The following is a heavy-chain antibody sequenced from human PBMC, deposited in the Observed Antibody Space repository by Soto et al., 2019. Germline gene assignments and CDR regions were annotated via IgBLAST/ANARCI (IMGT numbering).Heavy chain of an antibody. CDR3: AKGLRITIFGVVNPYNWFDP. V-gene: IGHV3-9*01. J-gene: IGHJ5*02. CDR2: ISWNSGSI. D-gene: IGHD3-3*01. Sequence: GGSLRLSCAASGFTFDDDAMHWVRQAPGKGLEWVSGISWNSGSIGYADSVKGRFTISRDNAKNSLYLQMNSLRAEDTALYYCAKGLRITIFGVVNPYNWFDPWGQGT. CDR1: GFTFDDDA.